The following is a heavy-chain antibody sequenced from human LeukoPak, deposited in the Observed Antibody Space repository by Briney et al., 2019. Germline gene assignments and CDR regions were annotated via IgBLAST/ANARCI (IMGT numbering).Heavy chain of an antibody. CDR3: ARGYYGSGSSHFDY. CDR1: GYTFTGYY. CDR2: INPNSGST. Sequence: ASVKVSCKASGYTFTGYYMHWVRQAPGQGLEWMGWINPNSGSTNYAQKFQGRVTMTRDTSISTAYMELSRLRSDDTAVYYCARGYYGSGSSHFDYWGQGTLVTVSS. V-gene: IGHV1-2*02. J-gene: IGHJ4*02. D-gene: IGHD3-10*01.